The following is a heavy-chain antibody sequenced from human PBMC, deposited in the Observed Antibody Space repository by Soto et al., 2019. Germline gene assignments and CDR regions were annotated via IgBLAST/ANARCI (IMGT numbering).Heavy chain of an antibody. CDR3: AHRSTGSSNFDY. CDR1: GFIFEDYS. D-gene: IGHD2-8*02. J-gene: IGHJ4*02. V-gene: IGHV3-20*04. Sequence: AGGSLRPSCAASGFIFEDYSMGWVRQAPGKGLEWVSTVNWKDGGTGYAESVKGRFTISRDNAKSSLFLQMNSLRAEDTAFYYCAHRSTGSSNFDYWGQGTLVTVSS. CDR2: VNWKDGGT.